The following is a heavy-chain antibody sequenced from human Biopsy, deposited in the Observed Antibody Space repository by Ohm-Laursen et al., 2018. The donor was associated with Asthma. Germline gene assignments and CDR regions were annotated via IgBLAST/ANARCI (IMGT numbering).Heavy chain of an antibody. CDR2: IHYTGCD. CDR1: GGSVSTGSYY. J-gene: IGHJ6*02. CDR3: ARGPNYHGSGRAPIGMDV. V-gene: IGHV4-61*01. Sequence: SETLSLTCTVSGGSVSTGSYYWSWIRQPPGKGLEWLGYIHYTGCDNYNPSLKSRVTISVDTSKNQFPLRLNSVTAADTAVYYCARGPNYHGSGRAPIGMDVWGQGTTVTVSS. D-gene: IGHD3-10*01.